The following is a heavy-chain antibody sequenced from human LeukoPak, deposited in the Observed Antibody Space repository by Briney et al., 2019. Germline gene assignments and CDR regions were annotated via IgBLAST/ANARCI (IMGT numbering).Heavy chain of an antibody. CDR2: VSNGGGNT. Sequence: GGSLRLSCAASGFTFSTYAMSWVRQAPGKGLEWVSAVSNGGGNTYYADSVKGRFTISRDNSKSMMYLQMNSLRAEDTALYYCARETTVTFPDVFDIWGQGTMVTVSS. J-gene: IGHJ3*02. CDR1: GFTFSTYA. D-gene: IGHD4-17*01. V-gene: IGHV3-23*01. CDR3: ARETTVTFPDVFDI.